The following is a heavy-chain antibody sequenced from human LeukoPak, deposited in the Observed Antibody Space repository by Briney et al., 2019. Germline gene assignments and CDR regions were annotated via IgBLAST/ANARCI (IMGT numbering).Heavy chain of an antibody. V-gene: IGHV3-23*01. J-gene: IGHJ4*02. CDR1: GFPFSDFS. D-gene: IGHD2-15*01. Sequence: PGGSLRLSCATSGFPFSDFSMSWVRQAPGKGLEWISTTNSGGTSTYYAESVKGRFTISRDNSKNTLYLQMNSLRAEDTAVYYCAKGLHQVVVAAALENWGQGTLVTVSS. CDR3: AKGLHQVVVAAALEN. CDR2: TNSGGTST.